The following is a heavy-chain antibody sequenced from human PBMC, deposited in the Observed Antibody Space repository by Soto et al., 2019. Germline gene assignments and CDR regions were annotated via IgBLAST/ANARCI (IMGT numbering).Heavy chain of an antibody. D-gene: IGHD3-3*01. CDR1: GFTFSSYW. V-gene: IGHV3-7*01. CDR2: IKQDGSEK. CDR3: ARHPIHITIFGPGPLDP. J-gene: IGHJ5*02. Sequence: PGGSLRLSCAASGFTFSSYWMSWVRQAPGKGLEWVANIKQDGSEKYYVDSVKGRFTISRDNAKNSLYLQMNSLRAEDTAVYYCARHPIHITIFGPGPLDPWGQGTLVPVSS.